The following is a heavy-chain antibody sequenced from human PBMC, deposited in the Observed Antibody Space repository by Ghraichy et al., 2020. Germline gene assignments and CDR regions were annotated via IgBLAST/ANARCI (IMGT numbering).Heavy chain of an antibody. D-gene: IGHD3-3*01. CDR1: GGSISSGDYY. CDR2: IYYSGST. CDR3: ARVSDFWDGYYFYGMDV. Sequence: SQTLSLTCTVSGGSISSGDYYWSWIRQPPGKGLEWIRYIYYSGSTYYSPSLKSRVTIYVDTSKNHFSLKLTSVTASDTAVYYCARVSDFWDGYYFYGMDVWGQGTTVTVSS. V-gene: IGHV4-30-4*01. J-gene: IGHJ6*02.